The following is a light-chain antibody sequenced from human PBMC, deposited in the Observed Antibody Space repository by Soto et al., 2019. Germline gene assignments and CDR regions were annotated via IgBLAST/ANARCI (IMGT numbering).Light chain of an antibody. CDR3: QQTDSTPQT. J-gene: IGKJ1*01. Sequence: DIQMTQSPSSLSASVGDRVTISCRASQSIRNYVSWYQQKPGTAPKLLIRAASSLQSGVPSRFSGSGSGTDFTLTISSLQIEDFATYFRQQTDSTPQTFGQGTNVEI. CDR2: AAS. CDR1: QSIRNY. V-gene: IGKV1-39*01.